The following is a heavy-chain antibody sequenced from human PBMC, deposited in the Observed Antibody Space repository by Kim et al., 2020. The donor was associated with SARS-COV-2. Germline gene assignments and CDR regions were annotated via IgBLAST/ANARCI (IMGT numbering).Heavy chain of an antibody. CDR3: ARERPQDAFDI. CDR2: IYYSGST. V-gene: IGHV4-61*01. Sequence: SETLSLTCTVSGGSVSSGSYYWSWIRQPPGKGLEWIGYIYYSGSTNYTPSLKSRVPISVDTSKNQFSLKLSPVTAADTAVYYCARERPQDAFDIWGQGTMVTVSS. CDR1: GGSVSSGSYY. J-gene: IGHJ3*02.